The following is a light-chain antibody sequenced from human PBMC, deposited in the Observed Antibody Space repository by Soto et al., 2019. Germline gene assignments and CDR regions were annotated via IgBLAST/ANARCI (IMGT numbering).Light chain of an antibody. CDR2: GAS. Sequence: EIVLTQSPGTLSLSPGERATLFCRASQSIATSQLAWYQQKPGQAPRLLIGASTRATGIPDRFSASGSGTDFTLTISRLEPEDFAVYYCHQYSSSPLTFGQGTKVDIK. V-gene: IGKV3-20*01. J-gene: IGKJ1*01. CDR1: QSIATSQ. CDR3: HQYSSSPLT.